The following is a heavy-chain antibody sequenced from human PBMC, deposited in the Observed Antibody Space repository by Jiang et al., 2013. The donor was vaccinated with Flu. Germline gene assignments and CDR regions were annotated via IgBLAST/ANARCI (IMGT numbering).Heavy chain of an antibody. V-gene: IGHV4-39*01. J-gene: IGHJ3*02. Sequence: SGSGLVKPSETLSLTCTVSGDSVSSGRSYWGWIRQSPGKGLEWIGTIYYTGTAYYSPYLKSRVTLSVDTSKKQVSLKLNSVTAADTAVYYCARYPYGDYTRGWDAFGIWGQGTLVTVSS. CDR2: IYYTGTA. D-gene: IGHD4-17*01. CDR1: GDSVSSGRSY. CDR3: ARYPYGDYTRGWDAFGI.